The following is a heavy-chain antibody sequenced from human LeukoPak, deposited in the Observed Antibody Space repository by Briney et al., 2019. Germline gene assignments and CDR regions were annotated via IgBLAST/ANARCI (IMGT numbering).Heavy chain of an antibody. D-gene: IGHD2/OR15-2a*01. Sequence: SETLSLTCSVSGYNINKGYYWGWVRQPLGKGLEWIGAIYHSGTTCYNPSLKNRLTFSVDTSNNQFSVRLRSVTAADTAIYYCGRYKSTLGPFDFWGQGTLVTVSS. J-gene: IGHJ4*02. CDR3: GRYKSTLGPFDF. CDR1: GYNINKGYY. V-gene: IGHV4-38-2*02. CDR2: IYHSGTT.